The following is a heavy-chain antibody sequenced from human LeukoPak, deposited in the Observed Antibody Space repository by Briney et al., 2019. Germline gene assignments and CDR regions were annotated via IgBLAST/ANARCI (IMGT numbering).Heavy chain of an antibody. J-gene: IGHJ1*01. CDR2: VQPDGSAK. D-gene: IGHD6-19*01. V-gene: IGHV3-7*01. CDR1: GFTFRSNW. Sequence: GSLRLSCAASGFTFRSNWMNWVRQAPGKGLEWVAHVQPDGSAKIYADSVKGRFTISRDNAKDSVYLQMDSLRVEDTAVYYCARDFFGWSSLGHWGQGTLVTVSS. CDR3: ARDFFGWSSLGH.